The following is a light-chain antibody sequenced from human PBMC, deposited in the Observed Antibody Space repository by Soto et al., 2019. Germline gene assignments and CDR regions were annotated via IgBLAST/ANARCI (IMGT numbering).Light chain of an antibody. Sequence: AIRMTQSPSSFSASTGDRVTITCRASQGISSYLAWYQQKPGKAPNLLIYAAATLQRGAPSRFSGSGSGTDFTLTISRLQSEDFVTYYCQQYFSYPYTFGQGTKLEI. CDR1: QGISSY. CDR2: AAA. V-gene: IGKV1-8*01. J-gene: IGKJ2*01. CDR3: QQYFSYPYT.